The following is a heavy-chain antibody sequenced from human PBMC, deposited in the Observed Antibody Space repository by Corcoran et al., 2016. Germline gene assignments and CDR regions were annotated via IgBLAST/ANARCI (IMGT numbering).Heavy chain of an antibody. V-gene: IGHV4-31*03. CDR3: ARDPSGGTTTWFDP. Sequence: QVQLQESGPGLVKPSQTLSLTCTVSGGSISSGGYYWSWIRQHPEKGLEWIGYIYYSGSTYYNPSLKSRVTISVDTSKNQFSLKLSSVTAADTAVYYCARDPSGGTTTWFDPWGQGNLVTVSS. J-gene: IGHJ5*02. D-gene: IGHD2-15*01. CDR1: GGSISSGGYY. CDR2: IYYSGST.